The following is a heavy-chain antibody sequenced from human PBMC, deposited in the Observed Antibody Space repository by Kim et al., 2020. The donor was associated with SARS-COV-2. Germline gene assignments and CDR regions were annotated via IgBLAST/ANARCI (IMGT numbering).Heavy chain of an antibody. V-gene: IGHV3-30*02. D-gene: IGHD3-10*01. CDR3: AKAEGTYYGSGSNALDY. Sequence: VKGRFTISRDNSKNTLFLQMNSLRAEDTAVYHCAKAEGTYYGSGSNALDYWGQGTLVTVSS. J-gene: IGHJ4*02.